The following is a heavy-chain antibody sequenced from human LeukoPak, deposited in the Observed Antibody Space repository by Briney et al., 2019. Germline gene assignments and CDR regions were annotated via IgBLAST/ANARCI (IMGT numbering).Heavy chain of an antibody. V-gene: IGHV3-74*01. D-gene: IGHD3-16*01. CDR2: INNDGRVT. J-gene: IGHJ4*02. CDR1: GFTFSSHW. Sequence: GGSLRLSCAASGFTFSSHWMHWVRQAPGQGLVWVSCINNDGRVTRYADSVKGRFTISRDNAKNTVYLQMNSLRAEVTAMYYCARGGQGAVDYWGPGTLVTVS. CDR3: ARGGQGAVDY.